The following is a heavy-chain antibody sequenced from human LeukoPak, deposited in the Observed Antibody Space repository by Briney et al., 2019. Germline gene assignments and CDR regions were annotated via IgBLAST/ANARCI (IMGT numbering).Heavy chain of an antibody. D-gene: IGHD5-24*01. CDR3: ARAVEMATIFWFDP. J-gene: IGHJ5*02. V-gene: IGHV4-34*01. Sequence: PSETLSLTCAVYGGSFSGYYWSWIRQPPGKGLEWIGEINHSGSTNYNPSLTSRVTISVDTSKNQFSLKLSSVTAADTAVYYCARAVEMATIFWFDPWGQGTLVTVSS. CDR1: GGSFSGYY. CDR2: INHSGST.